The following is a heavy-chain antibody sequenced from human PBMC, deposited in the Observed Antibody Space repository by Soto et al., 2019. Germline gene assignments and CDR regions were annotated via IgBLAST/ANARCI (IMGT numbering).Heavy chain of an antibody. CDR1: GFTFSSHG. V-gene: IGHV3-33*01. Sequence: SCGASGFTFSSHGMHWVRQAPGKGLEWVAVIRYDGSNKYYADSVKGRFTISRDNSKNTLYLQMNSLRAEDTAVYYCARGRGYSSSWSIYYFDFWGQGTQVTVSS. J-gene: IGHJ4*02. D-gene: IGHD6-13*01. CDR2: IRYDGSNK. CDR3: ARGRGYSSSWSIYYFDF.